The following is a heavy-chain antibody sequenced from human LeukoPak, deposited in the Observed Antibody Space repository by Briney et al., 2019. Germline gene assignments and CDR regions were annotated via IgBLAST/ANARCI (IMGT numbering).Heavy chain of an antibody. Sequence: PGGSLRLSCAASGFTFSNYWMSWVRQAPGEGLEWVANINQGGSGKYYLDSVKGRFSISRDNAKNSLFLQMESLRADDTAVYYCARHRKSSAGSDFWGQGTRVTVSS. J-gene: IGHJ4*02. CDR3: ARHRKSSAGSDF. CDR2: INQGGSGK. D-gene: IGHD6-13*01. V-gene: IGHV3-7*01. CDR1: GFTFSNYW.